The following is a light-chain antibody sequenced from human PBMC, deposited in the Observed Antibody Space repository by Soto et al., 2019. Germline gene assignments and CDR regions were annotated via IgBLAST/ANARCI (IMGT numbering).Light chain of an antibody. CDR2: GAS. CDR3: QQYVSAPIT. Sequence: EIVMTQSPATLSVSPGERVTLSYRASQSVRSNLAWYQQKPGQAPRLLIYGASTRATGIPARFSGSGSGTEFTLTISSLQSEDFAVYYCQQYVSAPITFGQRTRLEI. V-gene: IGKV3-15*01. CDR1: QSVRSN. J-gene: IGKJ5*01.